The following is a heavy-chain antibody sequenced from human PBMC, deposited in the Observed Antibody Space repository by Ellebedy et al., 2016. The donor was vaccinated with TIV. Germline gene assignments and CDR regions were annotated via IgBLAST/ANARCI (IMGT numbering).Heavy chain of an antibody. CDR2: ISSSSSTI. CDR1: GFTFSSYS. J-gene: IGHJ4*02. CDR3: ASSGFEWEPDY. D-gene: IGHD1-26*01. V-gene: IGHV3-48*01. Sequence: PGGSLRLSCAASGFTFSSYSMNWVRQAPGKGLEWVSYISSSSSTIYYADSVKGRFTISRDNAKNSLYLQMNSLRAEDTAVYYCASSGFEWEPDYWGQGTLVTVSS.